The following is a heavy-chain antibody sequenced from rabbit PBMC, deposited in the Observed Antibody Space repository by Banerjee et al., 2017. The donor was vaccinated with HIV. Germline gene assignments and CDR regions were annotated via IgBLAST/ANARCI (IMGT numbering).Heavy chain of an antibody. CDR1: GFTISHNYW. V-gene: IGHV1S45*01. Sequence: QEQLEESGGDLVKPEGSLTLTCTASGFTISHNYWICWVRQAPGKGLEWIACIWADSGSTYYASWAKGRFTISKTSSTTVTLQMTSLTAADTATYFCARGFGYDDYPYYFNLWGPGTLVTVS. D-gene: IGHD2-1*01. CDR3: ARGFGYDDYPYYFNL. J-gene: IGHJ4*01. CDR2: IWADSGST.